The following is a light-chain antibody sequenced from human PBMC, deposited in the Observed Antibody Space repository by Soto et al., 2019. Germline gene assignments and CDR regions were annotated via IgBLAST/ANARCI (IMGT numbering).Light chain of an antibody. J-gene: IGKJ1*01. CDR1: QSVGSW. CDR3: QQYIGDPWT. Sequence: DIQMTQSPSTLSASVGDRVTITCRASQSVGSWLAWFQQKAGNAPKVLINKVSNLESGVPSRFSGSGSGTEFALTISSLQPDDFATYYCQQYIGDPWTFGQGTRLEIK. CDR2: KVS. V-gene: IGKV1-5*03.